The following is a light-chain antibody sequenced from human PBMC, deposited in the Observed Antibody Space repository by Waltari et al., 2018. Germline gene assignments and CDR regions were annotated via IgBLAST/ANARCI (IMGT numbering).Light chain of an antibody. Sequence: QSALTQPASVSGSPGQSITISCTGSSSDVGAYNYVPWSQHHPGKAPQLIISDVSDRPSGVSVRFSGSKSSNTASLSISGLRADDEANYYCSSYTSVNTVVVGGGTKVTVL. CDR2: DVS. V-gene: IGLV2-14*03. CDR1: SSDVGAYNY. J-gene: IGLJ2*01. CDR3: SSYTSVNTVV.